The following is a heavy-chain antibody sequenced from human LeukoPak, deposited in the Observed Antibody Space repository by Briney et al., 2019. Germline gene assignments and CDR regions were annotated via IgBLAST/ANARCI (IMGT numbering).Heavy chain of an antibody. J-gene: IGHJ4*02. D-gene: IGHD3-3*01. CDR2: IFSGGNT. V-gene: IGHV3-53*01. Sequence: PGGSLRLSCAASGFTFSSSYMSWVRQAPGRGLEWVSVIFSGGNTYYADSVKGRFTISRDYSKNTLYLQMNSLRAEDAAVYYCARDRPLGRWSGAFDSWGQGTLVTVSS. CDR1: GFTFSSSY. CDR3: ARDRPLGRWSGAFDS.